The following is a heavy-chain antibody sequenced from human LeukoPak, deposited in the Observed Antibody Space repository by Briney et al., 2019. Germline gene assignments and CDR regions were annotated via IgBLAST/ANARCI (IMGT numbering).Heavy chain of an antibody. Sequence: ASVKVSCKASGGTFSSYAISWVRQAPGQGLEWMGGIIPILGTANYAQKFQGRVTITADKSTSTACMELSSLRSEDTAVYYCAGKGVYGDYNWFDPWGQGTLVTVSS. D-gene: IGHD4-17*01. V-gene: IGHV1-69*10. J-gene: IGHJ5*02. CDR3: AGKGVYGDYNWFDP. CDR2: IIPILGTA. CDR1: GGTFSSYA.